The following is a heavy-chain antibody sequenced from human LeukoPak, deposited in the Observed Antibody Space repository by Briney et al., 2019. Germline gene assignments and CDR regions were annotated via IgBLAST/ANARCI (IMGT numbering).Heavy chain of an antibody. D-gene: IGHD1-14*01. V-gene: IGHV3-23*01. CDR1: GFTFNSYA. Sequence: GGSLRLSCAASGFTFNSYALSWVRQAPGKGLEWVSTICGGGENTYYADSVKGRFTISRDSSKNTVYLHMKSLRAEDTAVYFCAKVLTGSQDYWGQGTLVTVTS. J-gene: IGHJ4*02. CDR2: ICGGGENT. CDR3: AKVLTGSQDY.